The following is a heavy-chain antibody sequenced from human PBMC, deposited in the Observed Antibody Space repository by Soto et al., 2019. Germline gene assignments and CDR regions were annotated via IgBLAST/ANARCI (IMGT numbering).Heavy chain of an antibody. CDR1: GRTLSNSV. CDR2: IIPIFGTA. V-gene: IGHV1-69*01. J-gene: IGHJ5*01. Sequence: EAPVEMSCTASGRTLSNSVITGVRTAQGPGLEWMGGIIPIFGTANYAQKFQGRVTITADESTSTAYMELSSLRSEDTAVYYCAACLADMIPKWYNW. D-gene: IGHD3-22*01. CDR3: AACLADMIPKWYNW.